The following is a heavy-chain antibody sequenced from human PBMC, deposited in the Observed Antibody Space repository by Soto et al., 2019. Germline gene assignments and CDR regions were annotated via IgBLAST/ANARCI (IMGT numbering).Heavy chain of an antibody. J-gene: IGHJ4*02. D-gene: IGHD3-16*01. V-gene: IGHV3-15*07. CDR2: ITRTTDGGTT. Sequence: EVQLVESGGGLVKPGGSLRLSCAASGFAFTNSWMNWVRQAPGKGLEWVGRITRTTDGGTTDYAAPVKGRFTISRDDSKNPLYLQMNSLKTEDTAVYYCSTGLGTYYSRFDYWGLGTLVTVSS. CDR3: STGLGTYYSRFDY. CDR1: GFAFTNSW.